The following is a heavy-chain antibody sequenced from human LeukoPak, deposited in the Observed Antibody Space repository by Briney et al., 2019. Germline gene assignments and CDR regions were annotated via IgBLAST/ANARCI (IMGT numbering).Heavy chain of an antibody. Sequence: PGGSLRLSCAASGFTFSSYAMSWVRHAPGKELEWVSGINWNGGSTGYADSVKGRFTISRDNAKNSLYLQMNSLRAEDTALYYCARAYHTAMVNPLSEYWGQGTLVTVSS. CDR1: GFTFSSYA. V-gene: IGHV3-20*04. J-gene: IGHJ4*02. D-gene: IGHD5-18*01. CDR2: INWNGGST. CDR3: ARAYHTAMVNPLSEY.